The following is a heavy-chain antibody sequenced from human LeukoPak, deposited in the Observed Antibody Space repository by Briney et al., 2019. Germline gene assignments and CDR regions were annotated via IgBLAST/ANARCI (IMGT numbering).Heavy chain of an antibody. CDR1: GFTFSSYW. D-gene: IGHD5-12*01. J-gene: IGHJ6*02. Sequence: PGGSLRLSCAASGFTFSSYWMHWVRQAPGKGLEWVSYISSSGDAIYYADSVKGRFTISRDNAKNSLYLQMNSLRAEDTAVYYCARDERGYSGYDYYYYYGMDVWGQGTTVTVSS. CDR2: ISSSGDAI. CDR3: ARDERGYSGYDYYYYYGMDV. V-gene: IGHV3-21*05.